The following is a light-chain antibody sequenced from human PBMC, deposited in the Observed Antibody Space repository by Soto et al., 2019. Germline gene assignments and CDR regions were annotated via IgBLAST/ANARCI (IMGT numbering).Light chain of an antibody. Sequence: DGQMTQSPSTLSASVGDRVTITCRASHSISSWLAWYQQKPGKAPKLLIYKASSLESGVTSRFRGRGSGTEFTLSISSLPPDDFATYYCQQYNSYPWTFGQGTKVEIK. CDR1: HSISSW. J-gene: IGKJ1*01. V-gene: IGKV1-5*03. CDR3: QQYNSYPWT. CDR2: KAS.